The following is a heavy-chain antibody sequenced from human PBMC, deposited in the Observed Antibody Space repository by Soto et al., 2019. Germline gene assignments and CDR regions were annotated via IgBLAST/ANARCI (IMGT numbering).Heavy chain of an antibody. CDR3: ARHLRYYDSSAYYPQYFQH. Sequence: LSLTCTVSGGSISSSSYYWGWIRQPPGKGLEWIGSIYYSGSTYYNPSLKSRVTISVDTSKNQLSLKLSSVTAADTAVYYCARHLRYYDSSAYYPQYFQHWGQGTLVTVSS. J-gene: IGHJ1*01. V-gene: IGHV4-39*01. D-gene: IGHD3-22*01. CDR2: IYYSGST. CDR1: GGSISSSSYY.